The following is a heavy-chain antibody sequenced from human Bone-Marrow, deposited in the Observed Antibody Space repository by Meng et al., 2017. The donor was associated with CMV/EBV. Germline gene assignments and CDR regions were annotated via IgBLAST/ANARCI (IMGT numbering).Heavy chain of an antibody. CDR3: AKIERYYFDC. CDR2: VTSSGYTT. Sequence: RLSFAASGFTFSNSAVGWVRQAPGKGLQCVSAVTSSGYTTYYADSVKGRFTISRDNSKNMLYLQMNSLRAEDTAVYYCAKIERYYFDCWGQGTLVTVS. V-gene: IGHV3-23*01. J-gene: IGHJ4*02. CDR1: GFTFSNSA. D-gene: IGHD6-25*01.